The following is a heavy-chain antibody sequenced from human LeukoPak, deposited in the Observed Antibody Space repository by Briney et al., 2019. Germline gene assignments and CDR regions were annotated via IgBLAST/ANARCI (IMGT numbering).Heavy chain of an antibody. Sequence: ASVKVSCKASGYTFTGYYMHWVRQAPGQGLEWMGWINPNSGGTNYAQKFQGRVTMTRDTSISTAYMELSRLRSDDTAVYYCASVASGRTTYAFDIWGQGTMVTVSS. J-gene: IGHJ3*02. D-gene: IGHD2-15*01. CDR3: ASVASGRTTYAFDI. CDR2: INPNSGGT. CDR1: GYTFTGYY. V-gene: IGHV1-2*02.